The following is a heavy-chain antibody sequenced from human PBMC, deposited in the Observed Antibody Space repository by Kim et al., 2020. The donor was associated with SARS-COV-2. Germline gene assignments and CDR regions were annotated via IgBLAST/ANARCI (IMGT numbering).Heavy chain of an antibody. Sequence: GGSLRLSCAASGFTFSSYSMNWVRQAPGKGLEWVSYISSSSSTIYYADSVKGRFTISRDNAKNSLYLQMNSLRDEDTAVYYCARVLMYYDFWSGYSSYYYGMDVWGQGTTVTVSS. CDR2: ISSSSSTI. V-gene: IGHV3-48*02. CDR1: GFTFSSYS. CDR3: ARVLMYYDFWSGYSSYYYGMDV. D-gene: IGHD3-3*01. J-gene: IGHJ6*02.